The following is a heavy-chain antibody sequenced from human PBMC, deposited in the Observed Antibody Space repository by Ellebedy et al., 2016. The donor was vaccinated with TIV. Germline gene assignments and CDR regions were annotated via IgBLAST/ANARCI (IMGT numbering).Heavy chain of an antibody. D-gene: IGHD5-18*01. CDR3: AAVRIQIWFPNWFDP. J-gene: IGHJ5*02. Sequence: ASVKVSCKVSGHTLMELSMHWVRQAPGKGLEWMGGFDPEDGERIYGQKFQGRVTMTEDISTDTAYMELSSLTSEDTAVYYCAAVRIQIWFPNWFDPWGQGTLVTVSS. V-gene: IGHV1-24*01. CDR2: FDPEDGER. CDR1: GHTLMELS.